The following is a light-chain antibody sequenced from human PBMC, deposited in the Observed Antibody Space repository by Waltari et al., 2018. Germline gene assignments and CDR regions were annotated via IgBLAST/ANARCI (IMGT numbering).Light chain of an antibody. CDR1: QGLSSY. CDR3: QQLNSYPRT. J-gene: IGKJ1*01. CDR2: AAS. V-gene: IGKV1-9*01. Sequence: IQLTQSPSSLSASVGDSVTITCRASQGLSSYLAWYQKKPGKAPKLLIYAASSLQSGFPSRFRGSGSGTDFTLTISSLQPEDFATYYCQQLNSYPRTFGQGTKVEIK.